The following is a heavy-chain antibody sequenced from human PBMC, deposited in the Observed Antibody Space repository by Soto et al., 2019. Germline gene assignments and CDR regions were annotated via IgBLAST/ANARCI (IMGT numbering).Heavy chain of an antibody. D-gene: IGHD3-22*01. CDR2: ISGYNDNT. J-gene: IGHJ4*02. CDR3: VRDTYYYHSSGPAPFEY. Sequence: QIQLVQSGTEVKRSGASVKVSCKTSGYSFTTYGLSWVRQAPGRGLEWVGWISGYNDNTNYAQKFQGTVILTTDTPTTTGYMEIKSLSSDDTAVYYCVRDTYYYHSSGPAPFEYWGQGTQVTVSS. CDR1: GYSFTTYG. V-gene: IGHV1-18*01.